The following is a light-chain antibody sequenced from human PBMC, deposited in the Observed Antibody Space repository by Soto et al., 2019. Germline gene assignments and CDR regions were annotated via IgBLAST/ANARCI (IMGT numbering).Light chain of an antibody. V-gene: IGKV3-11*01. CDR3: QQDGSAPPIN. CDR2: DAY. Sequence: VLIHSRLTRCFSPGERATLSCRASQSFRGLLAWYQQKPGQAPRLLIYDAYNRATGIPPRFSGSGSGTDFTLTISSREPEDFAVYYCQQDGSAPPINCGQGTRRE. J-gene: IGKJ5*01. CDR1: QSFRGL.